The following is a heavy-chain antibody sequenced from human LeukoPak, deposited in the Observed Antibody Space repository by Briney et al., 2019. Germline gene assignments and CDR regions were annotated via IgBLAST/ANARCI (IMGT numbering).Heavy chain of an antibody. CDR3: ARDSYLNWKVFDP. CDR2: ISSSGSTI. V-gene: IGHV3-11*01. D-gene: IGHD1-20*01. Sequence: GGSLRLSCAASGFTFSDYYMSWIRQAPGKGLEWVSYISSSGSTIYYADSVKGRFTISRDNAKNSLYLQMNSLRAEDTAVYYCARDSYLNWKVFDPWGQGTLVTVSS. CDR1: GFTFSDYY. J-gene: IGHJ5*02.